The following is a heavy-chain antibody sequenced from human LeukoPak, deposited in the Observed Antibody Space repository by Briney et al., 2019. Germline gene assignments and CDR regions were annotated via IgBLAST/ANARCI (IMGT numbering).Heavy chain of an antibody. CDR1: GYTFTSYY. CDR3: ARDLPHRIAAAGTGKMDV. D-gene: IGHD6-13*01. Sequence: ASVKVSCKASGYTFTSYYMHWVRQAPGQGLEWMGIINPSGGSTSYAQKFQGRVTMTRDTSTSTVYMELSSLRSEDTAVYYCARDLPHRIAAAGTGKMDVWGKGTTVTVSS. V-gene: IGHV1-46*01. J-gene: IGHJ6*04. CDR2: INPSGGST.